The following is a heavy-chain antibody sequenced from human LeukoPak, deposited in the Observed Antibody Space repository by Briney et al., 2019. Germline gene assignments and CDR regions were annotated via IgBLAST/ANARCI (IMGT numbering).Heavy chain of an antibody. D-gene: IGHD4-17*01. CDR3: ARDNDYGDYGIDY. V-gene: IGHV3-33*01. Sequence: GGSLRLSCAASGFTFSSYGMHWVRQAPGKGLEWVAVIWYDGSNKYYADSVKGRFTISRDKSKNTLYLQMNSLRAEDTAVYYCARDNDYGDYGIDYWGQGTLVTDSS. CDR2: IWYDGSNK. J-gene: IGHJ4*02. CDR1: GFTFSSYG.